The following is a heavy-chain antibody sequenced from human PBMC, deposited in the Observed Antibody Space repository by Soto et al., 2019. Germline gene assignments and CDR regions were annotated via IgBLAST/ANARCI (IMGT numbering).Heavy chain of an antibody. CDR2: MNPNSGNT. V-gene: IGHV1-8*01. Sequence: QVQLVQSGAEVKKPGASVKVSCKASGYTFTSYDINWVRQATGQGLEWMGWMNPNSGNTGYAQKFQGRVTMTRNTSIDTADMELSSLRSEDTAVYYCARELYSSVRFDPWGQGTLVTVSS. J-gene: IGHJ5*02. CDR1: GYTFTSYD. CDR3: ARELYSSVRFDP. D-gene: IGHD6-25*01.